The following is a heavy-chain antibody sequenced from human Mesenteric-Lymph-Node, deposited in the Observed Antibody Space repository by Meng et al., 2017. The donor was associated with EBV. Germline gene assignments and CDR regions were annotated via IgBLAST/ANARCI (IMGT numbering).Heavy chain of an antibody. Sequence: QVQLQQWGAGLLKPSATLSPTWAGYGGSFSGYYWSWIRQPPGKGLEWIGEINHSGSTNYNPSLKSRVTISVDTSKNQFSLKLSSVTAADTAVYYCARFGAILRGFDYWGQGTLVTVSS. V-gene: IGHV4-34*01. D-gene: IGHD3-10*01. CDR1: GGSFSGYY. CDR2: INHSGST. J-gene: IGHJ4*02. CDR3: ARFGAILRGFDY.